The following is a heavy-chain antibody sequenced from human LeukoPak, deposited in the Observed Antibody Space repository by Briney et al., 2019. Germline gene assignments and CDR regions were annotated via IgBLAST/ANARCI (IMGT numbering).Heavy chain of an antibody. CDR3: AKSINYGGNSGPDY. CDR1: GFTFSSYA. D-gene: IGHD4-23*01. Sequence: GGPLRLSCAASGFTFSSYAMSWVRQAPGKGLEWVSAISGSGGSTYYADSVKGRFTISRDNSKDTLYLQMNSLRAEDTAVYYCAKSINYGGNSGPDYWGQGTLVTVSS. CDR2: ISGSGGST. J-gene: IGHJ4*02. V-gene: IGHV3-23*01.